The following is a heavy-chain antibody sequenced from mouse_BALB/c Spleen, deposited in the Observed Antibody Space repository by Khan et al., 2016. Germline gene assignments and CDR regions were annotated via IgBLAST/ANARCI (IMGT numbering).Heavy chain of an antibody. Sequence: QIQLVQSGPELKKPGETVKISCKASGYTFTNYGMNWVKQAPGKGLKWMGWINTNTGEPTYAEEFKGRFAFSLETSASTAYLQINNLKNEDTATYFCARGEIRDWYFDVWGAGTTVTVSS. CDR1: GYTFTNYG. J-gene: IGHJ1*01. CDR3: ARGEIRDWYFDV. V-gene: IGHV9-3*02. D-gene: IGHD2-4*01. CDR2: INTNTGEP.